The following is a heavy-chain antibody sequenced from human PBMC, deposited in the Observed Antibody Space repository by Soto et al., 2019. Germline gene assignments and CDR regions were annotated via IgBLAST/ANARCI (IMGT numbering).Heavy chain of an antibody. Sequence: PGGSLILSCAASGFTFSNFAVNWARQAPGKGLEWLAFISSTGSAAYYADAVKGRFPVSRDNVKNLAFLQMKNPRDQDTAVYFCARDSTSWGSRSWLFDRWGQGTLVTVSS. D-gene: IGHD1-26*01. CDR1: GFTFSNFA. CDR3: ARDSTSWGSRSWLFDR. CDR2: ISSTGSAA. J-gene: IGHJ4*02. V-gene: IGHV3-48*02.